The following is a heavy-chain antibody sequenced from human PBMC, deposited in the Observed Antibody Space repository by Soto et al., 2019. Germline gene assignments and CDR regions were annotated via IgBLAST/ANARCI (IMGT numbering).Heavy chain of an antibody. V-gene: IGHV1-8*01. CDR2: MNPNSGNT. D-gene: IGHD3-3*01. CDR1: GYTFTSYD. CDR3: ARGRGGIFGSPNSDY. J-gene: IGHJ4*02. Sequence: QVQLVQSGAEVKKPGASVKVSCKSSGYTFTSYDINWVRQATGQGLEWMGWMNPNSGNTVYAHKFQGRVTVTRNTSIGTAYMELSSMRSEDTAVYYFARGRGGIFGSPNSDYWGQGTLFTVSS.